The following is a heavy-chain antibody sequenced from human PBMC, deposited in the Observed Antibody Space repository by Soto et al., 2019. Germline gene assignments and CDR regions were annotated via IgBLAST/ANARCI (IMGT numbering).Heavy chain of an antibody. Sequence: ASVKVSCKASGYTVSNYGVSWFRQAPGQGLEWLGWITNYKSQTIYTQNLPGRVTMTTDTSTNTAYMEMRRLRYDDTALYFFACCSYRYNWNDPWDYWGQGTQVTVSS. CDR1: GYTVSNYG. V-gene: IGHV1-18*01. D-gene: IGHD1-1*01. J-gene: IGHJ4*02. CDR2: ITNYKSQT. CDR3: ACCSYRYNWNDPWDY.